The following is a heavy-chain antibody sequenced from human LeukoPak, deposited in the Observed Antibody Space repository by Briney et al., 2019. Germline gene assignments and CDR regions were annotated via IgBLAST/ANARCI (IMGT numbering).Heavy chain of an antibody. CDR1: GYTFTDYT. Sequence: SVKVSCKASGYTFTDYTMHWLRQAPGQRLDWMGWINGGSGNTKYSPEFQGRVTITRDTSASTAYMELSSLRSEDTAVYYCANPRYDSSGYYYVDWGQGTLVTVSS. CDR3: ANPRYDSSGYYYVD. J-gene: IGHJ4*02. CDR2: INGGSGNT. D-gene: IGHD3-22*01. V-gene: IGHV1-3*01.